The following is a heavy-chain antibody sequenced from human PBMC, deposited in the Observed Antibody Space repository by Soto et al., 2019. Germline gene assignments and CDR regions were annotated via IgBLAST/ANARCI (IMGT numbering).Heavy chain of an antibody. CDR1: EFTFSNYA. CDR3: AKDLSRRGVFVFDY. J-gene: IGHJ4*02. D-gene: IGHD6-13*01. V-gene: IGHV3-23*01. Sequence: GGSLRLSCVASEFTFSNYAMSWVRQAPGKGLEWVSGISGNDDSTYYADSVKGRCIISRDNSKNTLDLQMNSLRAQDTAVYYCAKDLSRRGVFVFDYWGQGIRVTVSS. CDR2: ISGNDDST.